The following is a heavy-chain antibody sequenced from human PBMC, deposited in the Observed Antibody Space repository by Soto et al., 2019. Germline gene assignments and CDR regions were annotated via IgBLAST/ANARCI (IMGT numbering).Heavy chain of an antibody. D-gene: IGHD3-22*01. CDR1: GGSISSGGYS. CDR2: IYHSGST. J-gene: IGHJ6*02. CDR3: ARSSGYFYYYGMDV. V-gene: IGHV4-30-2*01. Sequence: SETLSLTCAVSGGSISSGGYSWSWIRQPPGKGLEWIGYIYHSGSTYYNPSLKSRVTISVDRSKNQFSLKLSSVTAADTAVYYCARSSGYFYYYGMDVWGQGTTVTVSS.